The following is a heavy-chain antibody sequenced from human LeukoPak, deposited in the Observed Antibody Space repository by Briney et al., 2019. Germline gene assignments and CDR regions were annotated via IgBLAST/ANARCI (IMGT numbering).Heavy chain of an antibody. CDR1: GFTFSSRA. Sequence: GGSLRLSCAASGFTFSSRAMSWVRQVPGKGLEWVSAISGSGDTTYYADSVKGRFTISRDISKNTLYLQMDSLRAEDTAMYYCAKTHDRGWLYLDYWGQGTLVTVSS. D-gene: IGHD6-19*01. CDR3: AKTHDRGWLYLDY. J-gene: IGHJ4*02. V-gene: IGHV3-23*01. CDR2: ISGSGDTT.